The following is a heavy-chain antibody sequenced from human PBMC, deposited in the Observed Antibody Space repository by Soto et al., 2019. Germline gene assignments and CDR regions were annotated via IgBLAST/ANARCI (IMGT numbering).Heavy chain of an antibody. J-gene: IGHJ4*02. V-gene: IGHV4-59*01. CDR3: ASFGEASGDFDY. CDR1: GGSISSYY. CDR2: IYYSGST. D-gene: IGHD3-10*01. Sequence: PSETLSLTCTVSGGSISSYYWSWIRQPPGKGLEWIGYIYYSGSTNYNPSLKSRVTISVDTSKSQFSLKLSSVTAADTAVYYCASFGEASGDFDYWGQGTLVTVSS.